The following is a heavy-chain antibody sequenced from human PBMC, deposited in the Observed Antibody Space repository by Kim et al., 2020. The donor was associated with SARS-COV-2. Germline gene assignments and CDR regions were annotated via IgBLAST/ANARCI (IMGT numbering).Heavy chain of an antibody. Sequence: GGSLRLSCAASGFTFSSYSMNWVRQAPGKGLEWVSYISSSSSTIYYADSVKGRFTISRDNAKNSLYLQMNSLRDEDTAVYYCARHGIWYSSGWYDYYYYYGMDVWGQETTVTVSS. CDR3: ARHGIWYSSGWYDYYYYYGMDV. CDR2: ISSSSSTI. V-gene: IGHV3-48*02. D-gene: IGHD6-19*01. J-gene: IGHJ6*02. CDR1: GFTFSSYS.